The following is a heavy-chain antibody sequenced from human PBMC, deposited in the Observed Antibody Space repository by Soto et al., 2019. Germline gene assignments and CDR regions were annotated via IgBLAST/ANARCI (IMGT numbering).Heavy chain of an antibody. D-gene: IGHD5-12*01. V-gene: IGHV4-34*01. J-gene: IGHJ3*02. CDR2: INHSGST. CDR3: AIGGYVHIHAFDI. CDR1: GGSFSGYY. Sequence: SETLSLTCAVYGGSFSGYYWSWIRQPPGKGLEWIGEINHSGSTNYNPSLKSRVTISVDTSKNQFSLKLSSVTAADTAVYYCAIGGYVHIHAFDIWGQGPLVTVSS.